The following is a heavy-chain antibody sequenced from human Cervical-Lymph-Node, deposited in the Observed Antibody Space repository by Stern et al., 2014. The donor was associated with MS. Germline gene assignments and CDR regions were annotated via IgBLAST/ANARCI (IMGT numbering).Heavy chain of an antibody. V-gene: IGHV1-18*01. CDR2: LGAYNGNT. J-gene: IGHJ4*02. Sequence: VQLVESGADVKKPGASVTVSRKASGYTFTSYGISWVRQAPGQGLEMMGWLGAYNGNTNDAHKLQGRGTMTTGTSTSTPYTQLRSLRSDDTAVYYCARVGGSGWSRPGYFFDYWGQGTLVTVSS. CDR1: GYTFTSYG. CDR3: ARVGGSGWSRPGYFFDY. D-gene: IGHD6-19*01.